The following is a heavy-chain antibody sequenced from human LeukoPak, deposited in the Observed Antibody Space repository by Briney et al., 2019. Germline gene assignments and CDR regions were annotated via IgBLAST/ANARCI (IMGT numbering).Heavy chain of an antibody. J-gene: IGHJ4*02. Sequence: GRSLRLSCTASGFTFGDYAMSWVRQAPGKGLEWVSFIRSKAYRGTTEYAASVKGRFTISRDDSKSIAYLQMNSLKTEDTAVYYCAKGVDYYYFDYWGQGTLVSDSS. V-gene: IGHV3-49*04. CDR1: GFTFGDYA. D-gene: IGHD3-16*01. CDR3: AKGVDYYYFDY. CDR2: IRSKAYRGTT.